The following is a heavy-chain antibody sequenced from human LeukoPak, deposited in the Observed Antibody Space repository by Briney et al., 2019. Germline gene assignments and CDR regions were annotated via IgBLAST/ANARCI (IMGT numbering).Heavy chain of an antibody. Sequence: PSETLSLTCTVSGGSISSYYWSWIRQPPGKGLEWIGNIYYSGSTNYNPSLKSRVTISVDTSKNQFSLKLSSVTAADTAVYYCARETLDYYGSGSFGNWGQGTLVTVSS. J-gene: IGHJ4*02. CDR1: GGSISSYY. V-gene: IGHV4-59*01. CDR3: ARETLDYYGSGSFGN. CDR2: IYYSGST. D-gene: IGHD3-10*01.